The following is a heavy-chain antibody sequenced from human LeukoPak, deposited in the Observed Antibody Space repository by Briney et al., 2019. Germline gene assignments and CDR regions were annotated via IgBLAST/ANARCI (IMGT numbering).Heavy chain of an antibody. Sequence: GGSLRLSCAASGFTFSSYEMNWVRQAPGKGLEWVSYISSSGSTIYYADSVKGRFTISRDNAKNSLYLQMNSLRAEDTALYYCARVAASDAFDIWGQGTMVTVSS. J-gene: IGHJ3*02. CDR1: GFTFSSYE. D-gene: IGHD6-19*01. CDR3: ARVAASDAFDI. V-gene: IGHV3-48*03. CDR2: ISSSGSTI.